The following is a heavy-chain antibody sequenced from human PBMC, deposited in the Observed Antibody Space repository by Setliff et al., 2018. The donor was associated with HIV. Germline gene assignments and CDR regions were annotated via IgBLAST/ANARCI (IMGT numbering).Heavy chain of an antibody. D-gene: IGHD2-15*01. Sequence: PSETLSLTCTVSGGSISSGGYYWSWIRQHPGKGLEWIGYVYTSGSPRYNPSLKTRLTITKDTSKNQVVLTMTNMDPADTATYYCAHQELGDCSGGSCPPPHAFDVWGQGTMVT. CDR3: AHQELGDCSGGSCPPPHAFDV. CDR2: VYTSGSP. J-gene: IGHJ3*01. V-gene: IGHV4-61*08. CDR1: GGSISSGGYY.